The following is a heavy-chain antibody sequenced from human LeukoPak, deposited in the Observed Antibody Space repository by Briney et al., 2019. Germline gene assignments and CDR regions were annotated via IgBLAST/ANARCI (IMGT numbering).Heavy chain of an antibody. Sequence: GGSLRLSCAASGFTFRSYSMNWVRQAPGKGLEWVSSISSSSSYIYYADSLKGRFTISRDNAKNSLYLQMNSLRAKDTAVYYCARETFCSSTTCPIGDHFDYWGQGTLVTVSS. D-gene: IGHD2-2*01. J-gene: IGHJ4*02. CDR3: ARETFCSSTTCPIGDHFDY. V-gene: IGHV3-21*01. CDR2: ISSSSSYI. CDR1: GFTFRSYS.